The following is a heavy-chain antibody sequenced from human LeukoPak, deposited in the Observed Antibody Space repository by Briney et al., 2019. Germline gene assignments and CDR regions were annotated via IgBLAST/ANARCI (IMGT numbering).Heavy chain of an antibody. Sequence: PSETLSLTCTVSGGSISSRSYYWGWIRQPPGKGLEWVGSIYYSGSTYYNPSLKRRVTISVDTSKNQFFLKLSSVTAADTAVYYCARGEQRPDFDYWGQGTLVTVSS. CDR1: GGSISSRSYY. CDR2: IYYSGST. J-gene: IGHJ4*02. CDR3: ARGEQRPDFDY. D-gene: IGHD6-25*01. V-gene: IGHV4-39*07.